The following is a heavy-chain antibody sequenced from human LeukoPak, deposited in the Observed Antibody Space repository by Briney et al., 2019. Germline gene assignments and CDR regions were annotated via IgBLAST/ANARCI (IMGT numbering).Heavy chain of an antibody. D-gene: IGHD2-2*01. Sequence: PGGSLRLSCAASGFTFSSYAMSWVRQAPGKGLEWVSAISGSGGSTYYADSVKGRFTISRDNSKNTLYLQMNSLRAEDTAVYYCAKDLRSVVPAAIDAFDIWGQGTMVTVSS. V-gene: IGHV3-23*01. CDR3: AKDLRSVVPAAIDAFDI. J-gene: IGHJ3*02. CDR2: ISGSGGST. CDR1: GFTFSSYA.